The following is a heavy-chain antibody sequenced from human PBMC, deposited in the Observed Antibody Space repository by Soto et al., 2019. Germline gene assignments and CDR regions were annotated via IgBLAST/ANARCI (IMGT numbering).Heavy chain of an antibody. J-gene: IGHJ4*02. Sequence: QVQLVQSGAEVKKPGSSVKVSCKASGGTFSSYTISWVRQAPGQGLEWMGRIIPILGIANYAQKFQGRVTITADKSTSTAYMELSSLSSEDTAVYYCARGEMATINGSDYWGQGTLVTVSS. CDR2: IIPILGIA. D-gene: IGHD5-12*01. CDR3: ARGEMATINGSDY. CDR1: GGTFSSYT. V-gene: IGHV1-69*02.